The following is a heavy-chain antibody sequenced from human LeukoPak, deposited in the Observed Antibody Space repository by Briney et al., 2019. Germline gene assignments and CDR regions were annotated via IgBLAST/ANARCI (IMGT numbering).Heavy chain of an antibody. Sequence: GGSLRLSCAASGFTFSDYYMSWVRQAPGKGLEWVSYISSSGSTIYYADSVKGRFTISRDNAKNSLYLQMNSLRAEDTAVYYCARDRWTVAGRGAPDYWGQGTLVTVSS. V-gene: IGHV3-11*01. D-gene: IGHD6-19*01. J-gene: IGHJ4*02. CDR3: ARDRWTVAGRGAPDY. CDR2: ISSSGSTI. CDR1: GFTFSDYY.